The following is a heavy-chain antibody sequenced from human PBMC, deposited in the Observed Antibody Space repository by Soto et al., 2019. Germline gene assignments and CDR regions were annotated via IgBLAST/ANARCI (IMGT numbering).Heavy chain of an antibody. Sequence: PSETLSLTCTVSGCSISSYYWSWIRQPPGKGLEWIGYIYYSGSTNYNPSLKSRVTISVDRSKNQFSLKLSSVTAADTAVYYCARVPDRWGQGTLVTVCS. CDR2: IYYSGST. V-gene: IGHV4-59*12. CDR3: ARVPDR. CDR1: GCSISSYY. D-gene: IGHD2-2*01. J-gene: IGHJ5*02.